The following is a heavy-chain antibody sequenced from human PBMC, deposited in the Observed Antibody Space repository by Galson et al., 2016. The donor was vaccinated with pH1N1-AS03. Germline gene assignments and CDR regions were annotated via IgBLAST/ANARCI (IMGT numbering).Heavy chain of an antibody. Sequence: PALVKPTQTLTLTCAFSGFSLATSGVGVGWIRQPPGKALEWLALIYWDDDKLYNPSLKSRLTVTKDTSKNLLVLTLTDMDPVDTATYFCTRSRSYNTNLYYFDYWGQGTLVTVSS. D-gene: IGHD3-3*01. CDR2: IYWDDDK. J-gene: IGHJ4*02. CDR1: GFSLATSGVG. CDR3: TRSRSYNTNLYYFDY. V-gene: IGHV2-5*02.